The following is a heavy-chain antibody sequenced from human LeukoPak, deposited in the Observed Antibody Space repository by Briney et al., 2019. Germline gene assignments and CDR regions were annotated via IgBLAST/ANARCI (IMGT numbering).Heavy chain of an antibody. CDR2: IYYSGST. Sequence: SDTLSLTCTVSGRSISSYYWSWIRQPPGKGLEWIGYIYYSGSTNYNPSLKSRVTISVDTSKNQFSLKLSSVTAADTAVYYCARDYGDYGWFDPWGQGTLVTVSS. D-gene: IGHD4-17*01. CDR3: ARDYGDYGWFDP. V-gene: IGHV4-59*01. J-gene: IGHJ5*02. CDR1: GRSISSYY.